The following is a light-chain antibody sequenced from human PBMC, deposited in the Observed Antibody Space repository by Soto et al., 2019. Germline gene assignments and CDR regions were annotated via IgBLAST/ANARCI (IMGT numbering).Light chain of an antibody. Sequence: EIVLTQSPGTLSLSPGGRAPLSCRASQSVSSNLAWYQQKPGQAPRLLIYGASTRATGIPARFSGSGSGTEFTLTISSLQSEDFAVYYCQQYNNWPQTFGQGTKVDIK. CDR3: QQYNNWPQT. V-gene: IGKV3-15*01. CDR1: QSVSSN. J-gene: IGKJ1*01. CDR2: GAS.